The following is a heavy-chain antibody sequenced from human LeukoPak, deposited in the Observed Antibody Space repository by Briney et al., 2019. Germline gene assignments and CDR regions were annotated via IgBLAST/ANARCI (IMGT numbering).Heavy chain of an antibody. V-gene: IGHV4-31*03. CDR1: GGSISSGGYY. CDR2: IYYSGST. CDR3: ARGPRRDGYNGCFDY. Sequence: PSETLSLTCTVSGGSISSGGYYWSWIRQHPGKGLEWIGYIYYSGSTYYNPSLKSRVTISVDTSKNQFSLKLSSVTAADTAVYYCARGPRRDGYNGCFDYWGQGTLVTVSS. D-gene: IGHD5-12*01. J-gene: IGHJ4*02.